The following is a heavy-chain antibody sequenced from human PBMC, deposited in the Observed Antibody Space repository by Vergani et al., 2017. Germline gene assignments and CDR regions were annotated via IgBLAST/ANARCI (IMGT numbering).Heavy chain of an antibody. CDR3: ARDLELEWLSPGY. CDR2: ISYDGSNK. D-gene: IGHD3-3*01. J-gene: IGHJ4*02. V-gene: IGHV3-30-3*01. Sequence: QVQLVESGGGVVQPGRSLRLSCAASGFTFSSYAMHWVRQAPGKGLEWVAVISYDGSNKYYADSVKGRFTISRDNSKNTLYLQMNSLRDEDTAVYYCARDLELEWLSPGYWGQGTLVTVSS. CDR1: GFTFSSYA.